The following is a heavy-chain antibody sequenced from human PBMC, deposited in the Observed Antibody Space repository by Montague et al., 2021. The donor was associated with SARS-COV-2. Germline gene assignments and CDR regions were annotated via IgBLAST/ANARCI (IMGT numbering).Heavy chain of an antibody. CDR1: GGSISSSSYY. J-gene: IGHJ6*02. CDR2: IYYSGST. Sequence: SETLSLTCTVSGGSISSSSYYWGWIRQPPGKGLEWTGSIYYSGSTYYNPSLKSRVTISVDTSKNQFSLKLSSVTAADTAVYYCARLYSGYDYYYGMDVWGQGTTVTVSS. D-gene: IGHD5-12*01. V-gene: IGHV4-39*01. CDR3: ARLYSGYDYYYGMDV.